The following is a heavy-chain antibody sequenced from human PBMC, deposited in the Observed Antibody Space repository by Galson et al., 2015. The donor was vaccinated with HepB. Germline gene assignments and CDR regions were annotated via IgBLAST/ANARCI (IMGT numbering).Heavy chain of an antibody. CDR2: IIPIFGTA. CDR1: GGTFSSYA. V-gene: IGHV1-69*13. CDR3: ARDPRGYDFWSGHNNWFDP. D-gene: IGHD3-3*01. Sequence: SVKVSCKASGGTFSSYAISWVRQAPGQGLEWMGGIIPIFGTANYAQKFQGRVTITADESTSTAYMELSSLRSEDTAVYYCARDPRGYDFWSGHNNWFDPWGQGILVTVSS. J-gene: IGHJ5*02.